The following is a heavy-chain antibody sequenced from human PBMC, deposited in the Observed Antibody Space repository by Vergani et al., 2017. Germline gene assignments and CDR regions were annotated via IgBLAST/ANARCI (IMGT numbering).Heavy chain of an antibody. D-gene: IGHD6-19*01. Sequence: EVQLLESGGGLVQPGGSLRLSCAASGFTFSSYAMSWVRQAPGKGLEWVSAISGSGGSTYYADSVKGRFTISRDNSKKTLYLQMNSLRAEDTAVYYCAKDGSYSSGTDYWGQGTLVTVSS. CDR1: GFTFSSYA. CDR2: ISGSGGST. J-gene: IGHJ4*02. V-gene: IGHV3-23*01. CDR3: AKDGSYSSGTDY.